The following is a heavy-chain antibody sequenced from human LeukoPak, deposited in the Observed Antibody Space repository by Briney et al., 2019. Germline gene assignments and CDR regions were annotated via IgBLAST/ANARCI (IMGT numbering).Heavy chain of an antibody. J-gene: IGHJ4*02. Sequence: GGSLRLSCAASGFTFSSFGMRWVRQAPGKGLEWVAFIRYDGSNKYYADSVKGRFTISRDNSKNTLYLQMNSLRAEDTAVYYCAKEHYYGSGSLDYWGQGTLVTVSS. CDR1: GFTFSSFG. V-gene: IGHV3-30*02. CDR2: IRYDGSNK. D-gene: IGHD3-10*01. CDR3: AKEHYYGSGSLDY.